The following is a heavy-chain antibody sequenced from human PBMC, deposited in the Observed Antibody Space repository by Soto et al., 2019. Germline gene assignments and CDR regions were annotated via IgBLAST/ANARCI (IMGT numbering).Heavy chain of an antibody. V-gene: IGHV3-48*03. CDR3: ARYGTRADW. Sequence: PGGSLRLSCAASGFNFRNFEMNWVRKAPGKGLEWVSYISRTGVTTYYAESVEGRFTISRDNAQSSLFLHLRSLRVEDTAIYYCARYGTRADWWGLGTQVTVSS. D-gene: IGHD3-9*01. J-gene: IGHJ1*01. CDR1: GFNFRNFE. CDR2: ISRTGVTT.